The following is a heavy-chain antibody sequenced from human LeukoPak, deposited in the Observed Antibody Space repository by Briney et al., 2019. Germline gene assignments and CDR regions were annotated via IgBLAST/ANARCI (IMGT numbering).Heavy chain of an antibody. CDR3: AKSMGPSIAAAGTWTDY. CDR2: ISGSGGST. V-gene: IGHV3-23*01. CDR1: GFTFSSYA. J-gene: IGHJ4*02. D-gene: IGHD6-13*01. Sequence: GGSLRLSCAASGFTFSSYAMSWVRQAPGKGLEWVSAISGSGGSTYYAGSVKGRFTISRDNSKNTLYLQMNSLRAEDTAVYYCAKSMGPSIAAAGTWTDYWGQGTLVTVSS.